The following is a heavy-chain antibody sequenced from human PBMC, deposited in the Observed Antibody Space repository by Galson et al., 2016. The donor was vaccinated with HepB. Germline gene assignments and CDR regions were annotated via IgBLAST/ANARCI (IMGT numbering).Heavy chain of an antibody. J-gene: IGHJ4*02. CDR2: STYDGINQ. Sequence: SLRLSCATSGFNFDTCGFHWVRQAPGKGLEWLGVSTYDGINQYYSDSVKGRFTISRDRSKSTLYFQMTRLRVEDTAVYFCAREQPSGAYRTADYWGQGTLVTVSS. D-gene: IGHD1-26*01. V-gene: IGHV3-30*03. CDR3: AREQPSGAYRTADY. CDR1: GFNFDTCG.